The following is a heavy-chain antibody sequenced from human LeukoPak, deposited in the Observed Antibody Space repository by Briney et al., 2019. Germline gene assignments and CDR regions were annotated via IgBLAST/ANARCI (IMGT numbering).Heavy chain of an antibody. CDR1: GYTFTGYY. CDR2: SNPNSSGT. D-gene: IGHD3-22*01. Sequence: GASVKVSCKASGYTFTGYYMHWVRQAPGQGLEWMGWSNPNSSGTNYAQKFQGRVTMTRDTSISTAYMELSRLRSDDTAVYYCASETVPYYYDSSGYDDAFDIWGQGTMVTVSS. CDR3: ASETVPYYYDSSGYDDAFDI. V-gene: IGHV1-2*02. J-gene: IGHJ3*02.